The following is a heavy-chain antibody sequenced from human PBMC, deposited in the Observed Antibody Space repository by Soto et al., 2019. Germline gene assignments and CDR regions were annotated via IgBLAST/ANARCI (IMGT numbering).Heavy chain of an antibody. Sequence: GGSLRLSCAASGFTFSNAWMSWVRQAPGKGLEWVGRIKSKTDGGTTDYAAPVKGRFTISRDDSKNTLYLQMNSLKTEDTAVYYCTAMIVVEDTYYYYYGMDVWGQGTTVTVSS. V-gene: IGHV3-15*01. CDR1: GFTFSNAW. CDR3: TAMIVVEDTYYYYYGMDV. CDR2: IKSKTDGGTT. D-gene: IGHD3-22*01. J-gene: IGHJ6*02.